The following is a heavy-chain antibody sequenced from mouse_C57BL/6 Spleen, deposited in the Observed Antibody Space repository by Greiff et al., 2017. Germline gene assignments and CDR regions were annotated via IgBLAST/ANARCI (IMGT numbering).Heavy chain of an antibody. CDR1: GFSFNTYA. CDR3: VRPPIYDGYYDYAMDY. J-gene: IGHJ4*01. D-gene: IGHD2-3*01. Sequence: EVKLVESGGGLVQPKGSLKLSCAASGFSFNTYAMNWVRQAPGKGLEWVARIRSKSNNYATYYADSVKDRFTISRDDSESMLYLQMNNLKTEDTAMYYCVRPPIYDGYYDYAMDYWGQGTSVTVSS. CDR2: IRSKSNNYAT. V-gene: IGHV10-1*01.